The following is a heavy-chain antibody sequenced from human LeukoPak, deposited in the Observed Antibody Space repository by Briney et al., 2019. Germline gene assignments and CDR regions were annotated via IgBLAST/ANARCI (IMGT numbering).Heavy chain of an antibody. CDR2: IFSNDEK. CDR3: ARTPNDILTAYPPYYFDY. CDR1: GFSLSNARMG. J-gene: IGHJ4*02. V-gene: IGHV2-26*01. Sequence: SGPTLVNPTETLTLTYTVSGFSLSNARMGVSWIRQPPGKALEWLAHIFSNDEKSYSTSLKSRLTISKDTSKSQVVLTMTNMDPVDTATYYCARTPNDILTAYPPYYFDYWGQGTLVTVSS. D-gene: IGHD3-9*01.